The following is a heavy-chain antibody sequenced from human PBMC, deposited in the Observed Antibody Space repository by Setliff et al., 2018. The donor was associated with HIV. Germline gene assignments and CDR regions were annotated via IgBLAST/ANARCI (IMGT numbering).Heavy chain of an antibody. D-gene: IGHD2-21*02. CDR3: ARAATAIGNFDY. CDR2: IYHSGST. CDR1: GYSISSGYY. J-gene: IGHJ4*02. Sequence: PSETLSLTCSVSGYSISSGYYWGWIRQPPGKGLEWIGSIYHSGSTNYNPSFNSRVTMSVDTSKNQFSLKLSSVTAADTAVYYCARAATAIGNFDYWGQGTLVTVS. V-gene: IGHV4-38-2*02.